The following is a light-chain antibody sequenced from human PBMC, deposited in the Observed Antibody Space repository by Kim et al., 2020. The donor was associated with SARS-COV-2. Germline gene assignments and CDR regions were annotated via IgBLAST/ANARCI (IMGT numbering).Light chain of an antibody. CDR3: QVWDSTTYHVV. CDR1: NIGTKS. J-gene: IGLJ2*01. CDR2: YDS. Sequence: SYELTQPPSVSVVPGKTATMTCGGNNIGTKSVHWYRQKPGQAPVLVIYYDSDRPSGIPERFSGSNSGNTTTLTISRVEAGDEADYYCQVWDSTTYHVVFGGGTQLTVL. V-gene: IGLV3-21*01.